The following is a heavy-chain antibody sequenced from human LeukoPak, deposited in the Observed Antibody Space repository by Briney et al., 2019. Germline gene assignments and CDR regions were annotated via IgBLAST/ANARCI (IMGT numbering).Heavy chain of an antibody. V-gene: IGHV3-7*02. CDR2: IEQAGSEK. CDR1: GFAFSSYW. CDR3: AKYARHAFDI. J-gene: IGHJ3*02. D-gene: IGHD2-2*01. Sequence: PGGSLRLSGAASGFAFSSYWLSWVRQAPGKGLEWVANIEQAGSEKYYVDSVKGRFTISRDNAKNSLYLQMNSLRAEDTAIYYCAKYARHAFDIWGQGTMVTVSS.